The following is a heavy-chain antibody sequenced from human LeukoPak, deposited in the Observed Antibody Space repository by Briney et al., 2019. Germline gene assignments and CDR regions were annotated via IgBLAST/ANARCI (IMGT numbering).Heavy chain of an antibody. V-gene: IGHV4-4*07. Sequence: PSETLSLTCTVSGGSISSYYWSWIRQPAGKGLEWIGRIYTSGSTNYNPSLKSRVTMSVDTSKNQFSLKLSSVTAADTAVYYCARELSPDYYDSSGYSQGYYGMDVWGQGTTVTVSS. CDR1: GGSISSYY. J-gene: IGHJ6*02. CDR2: IYTSGST. CDR3: ARELSPDYYDSSGYSQGYYGMDV. D-gene: IGHD3-22*01.